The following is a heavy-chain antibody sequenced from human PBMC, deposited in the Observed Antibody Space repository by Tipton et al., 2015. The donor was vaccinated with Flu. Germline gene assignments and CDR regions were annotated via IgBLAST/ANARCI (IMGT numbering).Heavy chain of an antibody. Sequence: SLRLSCAASGFTFSSYAMHWVRQAPGKGLEWVAVISYDGSNKYYADSVKGRFTISRDNSKNTLYLQMNSLRAEDTAVYYCARAYGSGSYIYYYGMDVWGQGTTVTVSS. D-gene: IGHD3-10*01. J-gene: IGHJ6*02. CDR1: GFTFSSYA. V-gene: IGHV3-30*01. CDR2: ISYDGSNK. CDR3: ARAYGSGSYIYYYGMDV.